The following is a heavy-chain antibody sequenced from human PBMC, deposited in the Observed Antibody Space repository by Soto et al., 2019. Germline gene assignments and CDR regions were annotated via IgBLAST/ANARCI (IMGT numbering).Heavy chain of an antibody. V-gene: IGHV4-30-4*01. CDR2: IYYSGST. D-gene: IGHD4-17*01. CDR1: GGSISSGDYY. Sequence: QVQLPESGPGLVKPSQTLSLTCTVSGGSISSGDYYWSWIRQPPGKGLEWIGYIYYSGSTYYNPSLKSRVTISVDTSKNQFSLKLSSVTAADTAVYYCARERGPTVTTYYYGMDVWGQGTTVTVSS. CDR3: ARERGPTVTTYYYGMDV. J-gene: IGHJ6*02.